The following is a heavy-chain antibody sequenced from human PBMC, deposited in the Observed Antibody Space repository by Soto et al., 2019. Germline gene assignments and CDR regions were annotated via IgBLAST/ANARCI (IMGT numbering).Heavy chain of an antibody. Sequence: QVQLQQWGAGLLKPSETLSLTCAVYGGSFSGYYWSWIRQPPGKGLEWIGEINHSGSTNYNPSLKRRVTISVDTSKNQFSLKLSSVTAADTAVYYCASTISLMNWFDPWGQGTLVTVSS. CDR1: GGSFSGYY. CDR2: INHSGST. CDR3: ASTISLMNWFDP. V-gene: IGHV4-34*01. J-gene: IGHJ5*02. D-gene: IGHD3-3*01.